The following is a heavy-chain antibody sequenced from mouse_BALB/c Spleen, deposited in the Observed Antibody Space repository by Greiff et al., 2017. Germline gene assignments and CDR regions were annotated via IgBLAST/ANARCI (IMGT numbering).Heavy chain of an antibody. V-gene: IGHV1-69*02. CDR1: GYTFTSYW. CDR3: ARSKRVYAMDY. Sequence: QVQLQQPGAELVKPGAPVKLSCKASGYTFTSYWMNWVKQRPGRGLEWIGRIDPSDSETHYNQKFKDKATLTVDKSSSTAYIQLSSLTSEDSAVYDCARSKRVYAMDYWGQGTSVTVSS. CDR2: IDPSDSET. J-gene: IGHJ4*01.